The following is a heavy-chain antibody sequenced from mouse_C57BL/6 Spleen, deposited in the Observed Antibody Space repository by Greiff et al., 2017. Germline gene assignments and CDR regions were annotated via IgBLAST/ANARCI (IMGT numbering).Heavy chain of an antibody. CDR3: ARGGNMDY. J-gene: IGHJ4*01. D-gene: IGHD2-1*01. CDR1: GYTFTSYW. V-gene: IGHV1-69*01. CDR2: IDPSDSYT. Sequence: QVQLKQPGAELVMPGASVKLSCKASGYTFTSYWMHWVKQRPGQGLEWIGEIDPSDSYTNYNQKFKGKSTLTVDKSSSTAYMQLSSLTSEDSAVYYCARGGNMDYWGQGTSVTVSS.